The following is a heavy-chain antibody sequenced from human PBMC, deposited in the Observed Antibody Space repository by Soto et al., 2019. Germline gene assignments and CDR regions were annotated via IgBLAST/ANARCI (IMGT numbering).Heavy chain of an antibody. V-gene: IGHV1-3*01. CDR2: INAGNGNT. D-gene: IGHD1-26*01. CDR1: GYTFTIYA. CDR3: ARATAPNYYYGMDV. J-gene: IGHJ6*02. Sequence: ASVKVSCKASGYTFTIYAMHWVRQAPGQRLEWMGWINAGNGNTKYSQKFQGRVTITRDTSKNQFSLQLNSVTPEDTAVYYCARATAPNYYYGMDVWGQGTTVTVSS.